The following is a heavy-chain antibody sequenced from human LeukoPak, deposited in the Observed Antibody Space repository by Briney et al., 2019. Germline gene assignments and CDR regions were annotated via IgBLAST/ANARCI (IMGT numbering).Heavy chain of an antibody. J-gene: IGHJ4*02. CDR2: ISGSGGST. Sequence: GGSLRLSCTTSGFTFSSFAMSWVRQAPGKGLEWVSGISGSGGSTYYADSVKGRFTISRDNTKNTLYIQMDNLRDEDTAVYYCAKDGENFDFWSGYQGDYFDYWGQGTLVTVSS. V-gene: IGHV3-23*01. CDR1: GFTFSSFA. D-gene: IGHD3-3*01. CDR3: AKDGENFDFWSGYQGDYFDY.